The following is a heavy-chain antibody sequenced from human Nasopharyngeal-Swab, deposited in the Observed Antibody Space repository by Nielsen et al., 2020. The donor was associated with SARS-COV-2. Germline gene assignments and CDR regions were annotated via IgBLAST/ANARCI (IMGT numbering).Heavy chain of an antibody. V-gene: IGHV3-30-3*01. D-gene: IGHD3-16*02. CDR1: GFTFSSYA. CDR2: ISYDGSNK. Sequence: GESLKISCAASGFTFSSYAMHWVRQAPGKGLEWVAVISYDGSNKYYADSVKGRFTISRDNSKNTLYLQMNSLRAEDTAVYYCARVPMITFGGVIVADYYYYGMDVWGQGTTATVSS. J-gene: IGHJ6*02. CDR3: ARVPMITFGGVIVADYYYYGMDV.